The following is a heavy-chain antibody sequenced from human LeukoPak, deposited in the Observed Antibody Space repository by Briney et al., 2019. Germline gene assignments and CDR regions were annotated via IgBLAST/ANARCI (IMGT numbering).Heavy chain of an antibody. J-gene: IGHJ4*02. Sequence: GGSLRLSCAASGFTFSSYAITWVRQAPGKGLEWVSSFGTRSTSIYYARSVTGRFIISRDNAKNSLYLQMNSLRAEDTAVYYCARENDQGFDYWGQGTLVTVSS. CDR2: FGTRSTSI. CDR3: ARENDQGFDY. D-gene: IGHD3-16*01. CDR1: GFTFSSYA. V-gene: IGHV3-21*01.